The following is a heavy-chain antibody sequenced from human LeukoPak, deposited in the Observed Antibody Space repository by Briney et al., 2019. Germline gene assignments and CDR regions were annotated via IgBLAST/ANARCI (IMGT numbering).Heavy chain of an antibody. V-gene: IGHV3-21*04. Sequence: PGGSLRLSCAASGFTLSTYNMNWVRQAPGKGLEWVSSITSSSIHTLYADSVKGRFTISRDNSKNTLYLQMNSLRAEDTAVYYCATPLWFGEFYLANWGQGTLVTVSS. CDR2: ITSSSIHT. J-gene: IGHJ4*02. CDR3: ATPLWFGEFYLAN. CDR1: GFTLSTYN. D-gene: IGHD3-10*01.